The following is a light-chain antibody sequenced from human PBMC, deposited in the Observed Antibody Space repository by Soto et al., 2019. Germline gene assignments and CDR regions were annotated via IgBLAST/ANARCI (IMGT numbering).Light chain of an antibody. CDR3: QQYNSYWT. Sequence: DSQMSHSPSTLSASVVYRGTSTCPASQSISSWVAWCQQKPGKHPKLLIYDDSSLESRVPSRFSGSGSGTEFTLTISSLQPDDFATYYCQQYNSYWTFGQGTKVDNK. V-gene: IGKV1-5*01. J-gene: IGKJ1*01. CDR2: DDS. CDR1: QSISSW.